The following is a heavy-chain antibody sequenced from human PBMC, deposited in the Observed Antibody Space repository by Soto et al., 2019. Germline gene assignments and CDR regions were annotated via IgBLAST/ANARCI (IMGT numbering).Heavy chain of an antibody. D-gene: IGHD3-16*01. CDR3: AKPNSGEDYYYYYMDV. Sequence: GGSLRLSCAASGCTFSSYAMSWVRQAPGKGLEWVSAISGSGGSTYYADSVKGRFTISRDNSKNTLYLQMNSLRAEDTAVYYYAKPNSGEDYYYYYMDVWGKGTTVTVS. V-gene: IGHV3-23*01. CDR1: GCTFSSYA. J-gene: IGHJ6*03. CDR2: ISGSGGST.